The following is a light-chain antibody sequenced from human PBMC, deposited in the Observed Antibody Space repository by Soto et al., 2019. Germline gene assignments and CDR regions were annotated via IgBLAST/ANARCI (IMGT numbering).Light chain of an antibody. CDR2: GAS. J-gene: IGKJ1*01. CDR1: QSVSSN. V-gene: IGKV3-15*01. CDR3: QQYHSCPAT. Sequence: EIVMTQSPATLSVSPGERATLSCRASQSVSSNLAWYQQKPGQAPRLLIYGASTRATGIPARFSGSGSGTEFTLTISSLQSEDFAVYYCQQYHSCPATFGQGTKVEIK.